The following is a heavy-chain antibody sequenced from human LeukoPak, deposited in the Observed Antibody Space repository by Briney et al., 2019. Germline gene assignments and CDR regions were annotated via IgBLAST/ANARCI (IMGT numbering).Heavy chain of an antibody. D-gene: IGHD3-10*01. CDR3: AREGAVMVPGVIQPHRY. V-gene: IGHV1-2*06. J-gene: IGHJ4*02. CDR1: GYTFTGYY. CDR2: INPNSGGT. Sequence: ASVKVSCKASGYTFTGYYMHWVRQAPGQGLEWMGRINPNSGGTNYAQKFQGRVTMTRDTSISTAYMELSRLRSDDTAVYYCAREGAVMVPGVIQPHRYWGQGTLVTVSS.